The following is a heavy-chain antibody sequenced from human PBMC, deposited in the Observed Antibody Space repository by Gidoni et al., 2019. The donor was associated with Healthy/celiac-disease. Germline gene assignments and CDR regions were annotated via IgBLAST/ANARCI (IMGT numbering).Heavy chain of an antibody. Sequence: EVQLLESGGGLVQPGGSLRLSCAASGFTFSSYAMSWVRQAPGKRLEWVSAISGSGGSTYYADSVKGRFTISRDNSKNTLYLQMNSRRAEDTAVYYCANHGVDTAMVRSPYFDYWGQGTLVTVSS. V-gene: IGHV3-23*01. CDR3: ANHGVDTAMVRSPYFDY. CDR2: ISGSGGST. J-gene: IGHJ4*02. D-gene: IGHD5-18*01. CDR1: GFTFSSYA.